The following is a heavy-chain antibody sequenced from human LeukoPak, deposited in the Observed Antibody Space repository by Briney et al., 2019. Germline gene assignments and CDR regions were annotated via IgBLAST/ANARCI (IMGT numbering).Heavy chain of an antibody. CDR2: INPNSGGT. V-gene: IGHV1-2*02. J-gene: IGHJ5*02. Sequence: GASVKVSCKASGYTFTGYYMHWVRQAPGQGLEWMGWINPNSGGTNYAQKFQGRVTMTRDTSISTAYMELSRLRSDDTAVYYCARDKGVYCSSTSCSDFDPWGQGTLVTVSS. CDR1: GYTFTGYY. CDR3: ARDKGVYCSSTSCSDFDP. D-gene: IGHD2-2*01.